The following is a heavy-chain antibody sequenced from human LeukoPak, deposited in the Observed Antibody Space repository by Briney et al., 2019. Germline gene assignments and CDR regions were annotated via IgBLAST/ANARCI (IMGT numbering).Heavy chain of an antibody. V-gene: IGHV3-53*01. D-gene: IGHD3-16*01. J-gene: IGHJ4*02. CDR3: ARLGELTFFDY. CDR2: IYSGGST. CDR1: GFTVSSNY. Sequence: QPGGSLRPSCAASGFTVSSNYMSWVRQAPGKGLEWVSVIYSGGSTYYADSVKGRFTISRDNSKNTLYLQMNSLRAEDTAVYYCARLGELTFFDYWGQGTLVTVSS.